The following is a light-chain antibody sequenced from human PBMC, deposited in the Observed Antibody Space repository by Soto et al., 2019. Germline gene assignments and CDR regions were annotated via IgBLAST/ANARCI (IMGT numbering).Light chain of an antibody. CDR3: MQALQTPWT. V-gene: IGKV2-28*01. J-gene: IGKJ1*01. CDR1: QSLLYSDGYNY. CDR2: LGS. Sequence: IVMTQSPLSLPVTPGEPASISCRSSQSLLYSDGYNYLDWYLQKPGQSPQLLIYLGSNRASGVPDRFSGSGSGTDFTLKISRVEAEDVGLYYCMQALQTPWTFGQGTKVEIK.